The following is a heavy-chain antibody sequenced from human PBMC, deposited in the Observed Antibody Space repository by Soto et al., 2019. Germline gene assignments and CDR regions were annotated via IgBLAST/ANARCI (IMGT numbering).Heavy chain of an antibody. CDR3: AKDRGDIVVVPAAIFY. CDR1: GFTFSSYA. V-gene: IGHV3-23*01. D-gene: IGHD2-2*01. Sequence: GGSLRLSCAASGFTFSSYAMSWVRQAPGKGLEWVSAISGSGGSTYYADSVKGRFTISRDNSKNTLYLQTNSLRAEDTAVYDCAKDRGDIVVVPAAIFYWGQGTLVTVSS. J-gene: IGHJ4*02. CDR2: ISGSGGST.